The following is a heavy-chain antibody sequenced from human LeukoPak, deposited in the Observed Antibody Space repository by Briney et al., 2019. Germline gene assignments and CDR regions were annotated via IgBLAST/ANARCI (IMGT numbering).Heavy chain of an antibody. Sequence: GGSLRLSCAASGFTFRGYWMHWVRQAPGKGLVWVSRINRDGTTTSYADSVKGRFTISRDNAKNTLYLQMNSLRAEDTAVYYCAKEEGDTPCQHWGQGTLVTVSS. V-gene: IGHV3-74*01. CDR2: INRDGTTT. CDR3: AKEEGDTPCQH. D-gene: IGHD2-15*01. CDR1: GFTFRGYW. J-gene: IGHJ1*01.